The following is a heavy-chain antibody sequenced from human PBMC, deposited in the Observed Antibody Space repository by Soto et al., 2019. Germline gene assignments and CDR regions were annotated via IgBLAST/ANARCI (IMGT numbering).Heavy chain of an antibody. J-gene: IGHJ6*02. CDR2: IYYSGST. CDR1: GGSISSGGYY. Sequence: SETLSLTCTVSGGSISSGGYYWSWIRQHPGKGLEWIGYIYYSGSTYYNPSLKSRVTISVDTSKNQFSLKLSSVTAADTAMYYCARGVGATSLATYYYYYGMDVWGQGTTVTVS. D-gene: IGHD1-26*01. CDR3: ARGVGATSLATYYYYYGMDV. V-gene: IGHV4-31*03.